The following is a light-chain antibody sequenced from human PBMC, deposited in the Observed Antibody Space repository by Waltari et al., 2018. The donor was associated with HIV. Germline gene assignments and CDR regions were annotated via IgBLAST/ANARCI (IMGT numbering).Light chain of an antibody. CDR3: SSYGDSLRVL. CDR1: SSDIGAHDS. Sequence: QSALTQPPSASGSLGQSVTISCTGSSSDIGAHDSVSWFQQHPRSAPKLLLYEVTRRPSTVSDRCSGSRSGSTAFLTVAGLQPDDEATYFCSSYGDSLRVLFGGGTNVTVL. J-gene: IGLJ3*02. CDR2: EVT. V-gene: IGLV2-8*01.